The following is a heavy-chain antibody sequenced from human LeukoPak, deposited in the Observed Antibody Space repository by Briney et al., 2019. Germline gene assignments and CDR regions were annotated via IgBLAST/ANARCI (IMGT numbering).Heavy chain of an antibody. V-gene: IGHV3-64*01. Sequence: GGSLRLSCAASGFTFSSYAMHWVRQAPGKGLEYVSAISSNGGSTSYANTVKGRFTISRDNSKNTLYLQMGSLRAEDMAVYYCARASDPWLQLTWGQGTLVTVSS. J-gene: IGHJ5*02. CDR3: ARASDPWLQLT. D-gene: IGHD5-24*01. CDR2: ISSNGGST. CDR1: GFTFSSYA.